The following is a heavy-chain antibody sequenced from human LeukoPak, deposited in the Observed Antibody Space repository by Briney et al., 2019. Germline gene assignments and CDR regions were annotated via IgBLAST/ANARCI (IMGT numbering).Heavy chain of an antibody. CDR2: IYYSGST. V-gene: IGHV4-59*01. Sequence: SETLSLTCTVSGGSISSYYWSWIRQPPGKGLEWIGYIYYSGSTNYNPSLKGRVTISVDTSKNQFSLKLSSVTAADTVVYYCAYGMDVWGQGTTVTVSS. CDR1: GGSISSYY. J-gene: IGHJ6*02. CDR3: AYGMDV.